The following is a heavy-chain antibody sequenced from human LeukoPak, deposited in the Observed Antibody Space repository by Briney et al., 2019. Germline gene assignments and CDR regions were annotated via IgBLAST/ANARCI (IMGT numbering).Heavy chain of an antibody. D-gene: IGHD2-2*01. CDR2: MNPNSGNT. CDR3: ARRYCSSTSCHYFDY. V-gene: IGHV1-8*01. Sequence: ASVKVSCEASGYTFTIYDINWVGQATGQGLEWMGWMNPNSGNTGYAQKFQGRVTMTRNTSISTAYMELSSLRSEDTAVYHCARRYCSSTSCHYFDYWGQGTLVTVSS. J-gene: IGHJ4*02. CDR1: GYTFTIYD.